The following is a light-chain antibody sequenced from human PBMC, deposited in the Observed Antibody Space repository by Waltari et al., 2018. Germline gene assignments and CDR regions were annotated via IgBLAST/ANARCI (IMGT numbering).Light chain of an antibody. J-gene: IGLJ3*02. V-gene: IGLV1-44*01. CDR1: SSNIGRDT. CDR2: GND. CDR3: ATWDDSLNGRV. Sequence: QSVLTQPPSASGTPGQRVTISCSGSSSNIGRDTVNWYQQVPGTAPKLLIYGNDQRPSGVPDRFSGSKSGTSASLAITGLQSEDEADYYCATWDDSLNGRVFGGGTK.